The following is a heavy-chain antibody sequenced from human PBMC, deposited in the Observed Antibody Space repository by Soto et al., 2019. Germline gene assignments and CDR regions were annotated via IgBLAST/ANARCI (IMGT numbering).Heavy chain of an antibody. J-gene: IGHJ5*02. CDR3: ALRVPTVTTGWFDP. CDR1: GGSFSGYY. D-gene: IGHD4-4*01. V-gene: IGHV4-34*01. CDR2: INHSGST. Sequence: LSLTCAVYGGSFSGYYWSWIRQPPGKGPEWIGEINHSGSTNYNPSLKSRVTISVDTSKNQFSLKLSSVTAADTAVYYCALRVPTVTTGWFDPWGQGTLVTISS.